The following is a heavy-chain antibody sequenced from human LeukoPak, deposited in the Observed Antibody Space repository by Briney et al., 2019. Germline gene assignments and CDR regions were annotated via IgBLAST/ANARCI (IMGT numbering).Heavy chain of an antibody. CDR1: GYSVTSGHY. D-gene: IGHD2/OR15-2a*01. CDR2: FYPGGST. CDR3: AGYVTVIHY. Sequence: PSETLSLTCTVSGYSVTSGHYWGWIRQPPGKGLEWIGTFYPGGSTYYNPSLKSRVTISVDTSSHQFSLKLSSVTAADTAVYYCAGYVTVIHYWGQGILVTVSS. V-gene: IGHV4-38-2*02. J-gene: IGHJ4*02.